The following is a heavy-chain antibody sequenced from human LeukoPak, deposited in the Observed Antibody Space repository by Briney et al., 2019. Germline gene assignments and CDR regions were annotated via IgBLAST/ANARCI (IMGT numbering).Heavy chain of an antibody. Sequence: WEALSLTCTGSGVSISSYYWSWIRQPPGKGLEWIGYIYYSGSTSYSPSLKSRVTISVDTSKNQFSLKLSSVTDADTAVYYCARSDYGANSFDYWGQGTLVTVSS. CDR3: ARSDYGANSFDY. CDR2: IYYSGST. J-gene: IGHJ4*02. D-gene: IGHD4/OR15-4a*01. V-gene: IGHV4-59*01. CDR1: GVSISSYY.